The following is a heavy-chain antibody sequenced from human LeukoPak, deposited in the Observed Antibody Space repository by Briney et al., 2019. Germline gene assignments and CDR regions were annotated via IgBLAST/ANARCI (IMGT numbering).Heavy chain of an antibody. J-gene: IGHJ3*02. CDR3: ARRSSSSWYAAFDI. D-gene: IGHD6-13*01. CDR2: IYYSGST. Sequence: SETLSLTXTVSGGSISSSGYYWGWIRQPPGKGLEWIGSIYYSGSTYYNPSLKSRVTISVDTSKNQFSLKLSSVTAADTAVYYCARRSSSSWYAAFDIWGQGTMVTVSS. V-gene: IGHV4-39*01. CDR1: GGSISSSGYY.